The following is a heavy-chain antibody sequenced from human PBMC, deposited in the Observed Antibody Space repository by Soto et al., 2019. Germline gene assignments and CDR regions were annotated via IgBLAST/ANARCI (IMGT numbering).Heavy chain of an antibody. CDR1: GFIFSTYA. CDR3: AKDLYGDHGGLDY. D-gene: IGHD4-17*01. Sequence: EVQLLESGGGLVQPGGSLRLSCAASGFIFSTYAMSWVRQAPGKGLEWVSGISGSGGGTYYADSVKGRFTISRDNSKNTLYLQMNSLRDEDTAVYYCAKDLYGDHGGLDYWGQGTLVTVSS. V-gene: IGHV3-23*01. J-gene: IGHJ4*02. CDR2: ISGSGGGT.